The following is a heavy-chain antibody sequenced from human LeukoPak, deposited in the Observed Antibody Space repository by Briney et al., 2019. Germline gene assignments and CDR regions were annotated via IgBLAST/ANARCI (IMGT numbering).Heavy chain of an antibody. CDR1: GGSISSSSYY. CDR2: IYYSGST. V-gene: IGHV4-39*07. CDR3: ARILWFGEFRRSNHYYFDY. Sequence: KPSETLSLTCTVSGGSISSSSYYWGWIRQPPGKGLEWIGSIYYSGSTYYNPSLKSRVTISVDTSKNQFSLKLSSVTAADTAVYYCARILWFGEFRRSNHYYFDYWGQGTLVTVSS. D-gene: IGHD3-10*01. J-gene: IGHJ4*02.